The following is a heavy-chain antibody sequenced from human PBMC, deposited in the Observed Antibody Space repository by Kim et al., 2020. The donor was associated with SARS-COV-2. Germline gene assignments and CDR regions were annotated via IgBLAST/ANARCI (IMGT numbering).Heavy chain of an antibody. Sequence: GGSLRLSCAASGFTFSSYAMSWVRQAPGKGLEWVSAISGSGGSTYYADSVKGRFTISRDNSKNTLYLQMNSLRAEDTAVYYCAKDLEMDIVVVPAAIPDAFDIWGQGTMVTVSS. J-gene: IGHJ3*02. CDR1: GFTFSSYA. D-gene: IGHD2-2*03. V-gene: IGHV3-23*01. CDR2: ISGSGGST. CDR3: AKDLEMDIVVVPAAIPDAFDI.